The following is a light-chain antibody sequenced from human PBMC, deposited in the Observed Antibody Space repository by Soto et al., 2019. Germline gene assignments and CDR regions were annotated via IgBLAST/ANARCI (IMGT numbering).Light chain of an antibody. J-gene: IGKJ4*01. CDR1: QSVSSN. V-gene: IGKV3-11*01. Sequence: EIVLTQSPATLSLSPGERATLSCRASQSVSSNLVWYQQKPGQAPRLLIYDASNRATGIPARFSGRGSGTDFTLPISSLEPEDFAVYYCQPRRDWPLTFGGGTKVEIK. CDR3: QPRRDWPLT. CDR2: DAS.